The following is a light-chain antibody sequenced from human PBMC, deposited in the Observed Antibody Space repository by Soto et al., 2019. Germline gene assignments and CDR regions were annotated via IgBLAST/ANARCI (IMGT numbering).Light chain of an antibody. CDR2: DVS. J-gene: IGLJ3*02. Sequence: QSALTQPASVSGSPGQSITISCTGTSSDVGGYNYVSWYQQHPGKAPKLMIYDVSNRPSGVSNRFSGSKSGNTASLTISGLQAEDEADYYCSSYTSSNTTLVFGGGTKVTLL. CDR3: SSYTSSNTTLV. V-gene: IGLV2-14*01. CDR1: SSDVGGYNY.